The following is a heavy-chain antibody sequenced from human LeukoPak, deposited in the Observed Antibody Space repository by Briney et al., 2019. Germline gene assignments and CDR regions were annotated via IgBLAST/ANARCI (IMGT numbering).Heavy chain of an antibody. CDR1: GFAFGDYA. CDR2: ISWNSGGI. CDR3: ARDNFVYYGSGSYSNFALYYYYGMDV. J-gene: IGHJ6*02. V-gene: IGHV3-9*01. Sequence: GRSLRLSCATSGFAFGDYAMHWVRQAPGKGLEWVSGISWNSGGIAYVDSVKGRFTISRDNAKNSLYLQMNSLRAEDTAVYYCARDNFVYYGSGSYSNFALYYYYGMDVWGQGTTVTVSS. D-gene: IGHD3-10*01.